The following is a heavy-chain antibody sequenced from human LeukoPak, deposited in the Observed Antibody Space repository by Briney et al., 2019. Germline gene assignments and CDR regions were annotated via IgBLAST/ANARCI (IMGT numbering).Heavy chain of an antibody. J-gene: IGHJ4*02. V-gene: IGHV3-48*03. CDR1: GLTFSSYE. CDR2: ISISGSTI. D-gene: IGHD7-27*01. Sequence: GGPLRLSCAASGLTFSSYEMNWVRQAPGKGLEWYSYISISGSTIYYADSVKGRFTISRDNAKNSLYLQMNSLRAEDTAVYYCARGNWAEGGYFDYWGQGTLVTVSS. CDR3: ARGNWAEGGYFDY.